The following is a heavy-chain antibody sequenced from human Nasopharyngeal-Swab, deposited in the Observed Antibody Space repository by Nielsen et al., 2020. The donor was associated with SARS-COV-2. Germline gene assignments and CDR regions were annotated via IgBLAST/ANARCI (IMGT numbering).Heavy chain of an antibody. CDR2: INHSGST. D-gene: IGHD1-7*01. CDR3: ARGEGITGTTPGAFDI. V-gene: IGHV4-34*01. J-gene: IGHJ3*02. Sequence: WIRQPPGKGLEWIGEINHSGSTNYNPSLKSRVTILVDTSKNQFSLKLSSVTAADTAVYYCARGEGITGTTPGAFDIWGQGTMVTVSS.